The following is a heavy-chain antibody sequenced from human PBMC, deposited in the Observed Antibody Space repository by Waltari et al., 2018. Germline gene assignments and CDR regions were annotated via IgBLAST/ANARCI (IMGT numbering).Heavy chain of an antibody. D-gene: IGHD5-12*01. CDR2: ISSSSSYI. CDR3: ARDMGEYSQPLDY. J-gene: IGHJ4*02. CDR1: GFTFSSYS. V-gene: IGHV3-21*01. Sequence: EVQLVESGGGLVKPGGSLRLSCAASGFTFSSYSMNWVRPAPGKGLEWVSSISSSSSYIYYADSVKGRFTISRDNAKNSLYLQMNSLRAEDTAVYYCARDMGEYSQPLDYWGQGTLVTVSS.